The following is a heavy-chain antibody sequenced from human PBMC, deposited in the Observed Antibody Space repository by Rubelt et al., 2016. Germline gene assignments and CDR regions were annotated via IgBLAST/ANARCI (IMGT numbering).Heavy chain of an antibody. D-gene: IGHD2-8*01. CDR3: ARGYCTNGVCYWGDY. CDR1: GGSISSYY. CDR2: IYYSGST. V-gene: IGHV4-59*12. J-gene: IGHJ4*02. Sequence: QVQLQESGAGLVKPSETLSLTCTVSGGSISSYYWSWIRQPPGRGLEWIGYIYYSGSTNYNPSLKSRVTISVDTFNNAYSQKLSPVAAADTAEYYWARGYCTNGVCYWGDYWGQGTLVTVSS.